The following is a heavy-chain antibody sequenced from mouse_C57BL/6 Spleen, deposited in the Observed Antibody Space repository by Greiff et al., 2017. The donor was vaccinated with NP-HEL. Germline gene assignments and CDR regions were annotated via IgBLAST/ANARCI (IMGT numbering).Heavy chain of an antibody. CDR1: GYTFTSYW. CDR2: IDPSDSYT. V-gene: IGHV1-59*01. J-gene: IGHJ3*01. D-gene: IGHD4-1*01. Sequence: QVQLQQPGAELVRPGTSVKLSCKASGYTFTSYWMHWVKQRPGQGLEWIGVIDPSDSYTNYNQKFKGKATLTVDTSSSTAYMQLSSLTSEDSAVYYCARGGNWAWFAYWGQGTLVTVSA. CDR3: ARGGNWAWFAY.